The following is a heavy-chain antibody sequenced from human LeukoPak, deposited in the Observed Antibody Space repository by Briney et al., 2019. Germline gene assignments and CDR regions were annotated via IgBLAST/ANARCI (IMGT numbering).Heavy chain of an antibody. D-gene: IGHD6-25*01. V-gene: IGHV3-74*01. Sequence: PPGGSLRLSCEASGFSVNSYWMHWVRQAPGEGLVWVSLIRIDGSDTDYADSVRGRFTTSRDNAKNALYLQMDSLRVEDTAIYYCARDRGEGTPLDPWGQGTLVTVSS. CDR1: GFSVNSYW. J-gene: IGHJ5*02. CDR3: ARDRGEGTPLDP. CDR2: IRIDGSDT.